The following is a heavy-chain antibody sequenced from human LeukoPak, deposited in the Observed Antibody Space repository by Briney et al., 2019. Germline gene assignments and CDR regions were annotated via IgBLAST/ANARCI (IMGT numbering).Heavy chain of an antibody. CDR3: TRCRHYYGMDV. Sequence: GGSLRLSCIASGFTFGDYAMTWVRQAPGKGLEWVGFIRSNTYGGTTDYAASVKGRFTISRDDSKSIVYLQMNSLKTEDTAVYYCTRCRHYYGMDVWGQGTTVTVSS. D-gene: IGHD2-15*01. CDR2: IRSNTYGGTT. J-gene: IGHJ6*02. V-gene: IGHV3-49*04. CDR1: GFTFGDYA.